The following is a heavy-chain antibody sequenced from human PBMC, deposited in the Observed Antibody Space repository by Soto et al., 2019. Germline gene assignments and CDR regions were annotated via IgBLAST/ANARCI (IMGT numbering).Heavy chain of an antibody. Sequence: ASVKVSCKASGYTFTSYGISWVRQAPGQGLEWMGWISAYNGNTNYAQKLQGRVTMTTDTSTSTAYMELRSLRSDDTAVYYCARALLQGYNYYYGDVWGKGTRVTVS. CDR2: ISAYNGNT. J-gene: IGHJ6*03. CDR3: ARALLQGYNYYYGDV. D-gene: IGHD2-15*01. V-gene: IGHV1-18*01. CDR1: GYTFTSYG.